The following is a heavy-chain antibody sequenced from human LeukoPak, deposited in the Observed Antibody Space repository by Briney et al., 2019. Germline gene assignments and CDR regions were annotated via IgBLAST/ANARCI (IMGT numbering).Heavy chain of an antibody. J-gene: IGHJ6*03. Sequence: GGSLRLSCAASGFTFSSYGMHWVRQAPGKGLEWVAFIRYDGSNKYYADSVKGRFTISRDNSKNTLYLQMNSLRAEDTAVYYCAKDAIYYDFWSGSHYYYMDVWGKGTTVTVSS. D-gene: IGHD3-3*01. CDR1: GFTFSSYG. V-gene: IGHV3-30*02. CDR3: AKDAIYYDFWSGSHYYYMDV. CDR2: IRYDGSNK.